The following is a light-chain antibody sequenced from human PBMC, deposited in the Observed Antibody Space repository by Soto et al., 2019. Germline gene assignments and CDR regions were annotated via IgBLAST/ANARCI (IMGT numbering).Light chain of an antibody. Sequence: DIQMTQSPSSLSASVGDRVTITCRASQSISSYLNWYQQKPGKGSKLLIYAASSLQSGVPSRFSGSGSGTDFTLTISSLQPEDFATYYCQQSYSTLRTFGGGTKVEIK. CDR2: AAS. J-gene: IGKJ4*01. CDR3: QQSYSTLRT. V-gene: IGKV1-39*01. CDR1: QSISSY.